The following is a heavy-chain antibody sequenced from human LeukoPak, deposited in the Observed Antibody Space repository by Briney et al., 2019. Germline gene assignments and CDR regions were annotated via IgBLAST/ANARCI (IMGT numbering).Heavy chain of an antibody. D-gene: IGHD3-10*01. J-gene: IGHJ5*02. V-gene: IGHV3-48*01. Sequence: GGSLRLSCAASGFTFSSYSMNWVRQAPGKGLEWVSYISSSSSTIYYADSVKGRFTISRDNFKNTLYLQMSSLRPEDTALYYCARDRAGAQSWVALDPWGQGTLVTVSS. CDR3: ARDRAGAQSWVALDP. CDR1: GFTFSSYS. CDR2: ISSSSSTI.